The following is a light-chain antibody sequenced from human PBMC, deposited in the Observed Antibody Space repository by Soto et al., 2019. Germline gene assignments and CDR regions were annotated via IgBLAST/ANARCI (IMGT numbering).Light chain of an antibody. Sequence: QSALTQPASVSGSPGQSITISCTGTSSDVGSYNLVSWYQQHPGKAPKLMIYEGSKRPSGVSKRFSGSKSGNTASLTISGLQAEDEDDYYCCSYAGSSTLVFGGGTKLTVL. J-gene: IGLJ2*01. CDR2: EGS. CDR3: CSYAGSSTLV. V-gene: IGLV2-23*01. CDR1: SSDVGSYNL.